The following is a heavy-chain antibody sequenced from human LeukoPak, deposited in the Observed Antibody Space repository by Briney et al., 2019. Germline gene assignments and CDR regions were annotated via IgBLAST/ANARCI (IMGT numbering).Heavy chain of an antibody. CDR3: ARTHSPSGYSHFFDY. D-gene: IGHD3-22*01. CDR1: GFTFSYHY. V-gene: IGHV3-11*03. J-gene: IGHJ4*02. CDR2: ISSGNGYT. Sequence: PGGSLRLSCAASGFTFSYHYMSWIRQAPGKGLEWVSHISSGNGYTDYADSVKGRFIISRDNAKNSLYLQMNSLRAEDTAVYYCARTHSPSGYSHFFDYWGQGTLVTVSS.